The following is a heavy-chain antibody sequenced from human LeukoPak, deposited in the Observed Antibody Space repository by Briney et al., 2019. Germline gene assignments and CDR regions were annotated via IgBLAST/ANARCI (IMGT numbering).Heavy chain of an antibody. CDR1: GYTFTSYG. D-gene: IGHD2-2*01. J-gene: IGHJ6*03. CDR2: ISAYNGNT. V-gene: IGHV1-18*01. Sequence: ASVKVSCKASGYTFTSYGISWVRQAPGQGLEWMGWISAYNGNTNYAQKLQGRVTMTTDSSTSTAYMELRSLRSDDTAVYYCARGPIIDIVVIPAAADYYHMDVWGKGTTVTVSS. CDR3: ARGPIIDIVVIPAAADYYHMDV.